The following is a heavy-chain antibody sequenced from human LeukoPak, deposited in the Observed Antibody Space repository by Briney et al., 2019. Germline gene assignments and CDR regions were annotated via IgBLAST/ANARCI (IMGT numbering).Heavy chain of an antibody. CDR1: GFTFSSYA. D-gene: IGHD2-2*01. CDR2: ISYDGSNK. Sequence: PGGSLRLSCAAFGFTFSSYAMHWVRQAPGKGLEWVAVISYDGSNKYYADSVKGRFTISRDNAENSLYLQMNSLRVEDTAVYYCARAPTVLVGYCSSSSCQADYWGQGTLVTVSS. CDR3: ARAPTVLVGYCSSSSCQADY. V-gene: IGHV3-30-3*01. J-gene: IGHJ4*02.